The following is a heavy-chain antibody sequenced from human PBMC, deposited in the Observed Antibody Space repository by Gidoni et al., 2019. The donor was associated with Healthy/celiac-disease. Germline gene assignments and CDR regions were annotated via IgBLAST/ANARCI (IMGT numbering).Heavy chain of an antibody. J-gene: IGHJ4*02. D-gene: IGHD5-18*01. CDR3: ARVDDTAMVHY. V-gene: IGHV3-21*01. CDR1: GFTFSSYS. CDR2: ISSSSSYI. Sequence: EVQLVESGGGLVKPGGSLRLSCAASGFTFSSYSMNWVRQAPGKGLEWVSSISSSSSYIYYADSVKGRFTISRDNAKNSMYLQMNSLRAEDTAVYYCARVDDTAMVHYWGQGTLVTVSS.